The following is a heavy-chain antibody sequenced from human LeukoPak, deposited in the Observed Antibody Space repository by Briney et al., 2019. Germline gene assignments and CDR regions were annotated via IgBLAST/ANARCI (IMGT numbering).Heavy chain of an antibody. CDR2: IFPIFGKA. D-gene: IGHD1-14*01. CDR3: ARRRMVGPFDY. J-gene: IGHJ4*02. Sequence: VASVKVSCKASGGTFSSYASSSVRQAPGQGVEWMGGIFPIFGKANYAQKFQSRVTITTDESTSTAYMELSSLRSEDTAVYYCARRRMVGPFDYWGQGTLVTVSS. V-gene: IGHV1-69*05. CDR1: GGTFSSYA.